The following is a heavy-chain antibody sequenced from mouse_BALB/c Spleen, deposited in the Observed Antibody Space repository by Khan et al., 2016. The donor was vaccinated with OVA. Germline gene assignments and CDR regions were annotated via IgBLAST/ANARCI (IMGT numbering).Heavy chain of an antibody. CDR3: ARLAYYYDSEGFAY. V-gene: IGHV5-6*01. CDR1: GFTFSTYA. CDR2: ISSGGSYT. D-gene: IGHD1-1*01. Sequence: EVQLQESGGGLVKSGGSLKLSCAASGFTFSTYAMSWVRQTPDKRLEWVATISSGGSYTYYPDSVQGRFTISRDNAKNTLYLQMSSLKSEDTAMFYCARLAYYYDSEGFAYWGQGTLVTVSA. J-gene: IGHJ3*01.